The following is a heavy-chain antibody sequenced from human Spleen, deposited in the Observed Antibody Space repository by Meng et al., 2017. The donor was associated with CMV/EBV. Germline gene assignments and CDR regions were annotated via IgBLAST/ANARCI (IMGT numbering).Heavy chain of an antibody. CDR1: GFLFSSYS. D-gene: IGHD6-19*01. CDR2: ISSSSNYI. V-gene: IGHV3-21*01. Sequence: GESLKISCADSGFLFSSYSMNWVRQAPEKGLEWVSSISSSSNYIYYADSVKGRFTISRDNSKNTLYLQMNSLRAEDTAVYYCAKDGRYSSGWYRWFDPWGQGTLVTVSS. J-gene: IGHJ5*02. CDR3: AKDGRYSSGWYRWFDP.